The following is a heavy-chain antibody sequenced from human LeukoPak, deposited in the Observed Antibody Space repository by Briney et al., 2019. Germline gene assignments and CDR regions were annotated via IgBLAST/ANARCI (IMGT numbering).Heavy chain of an antibody. J-gene: IGHJ4*02. V-gene: IGHV4-61*02. Sequence: PSQTLSLTCTVSGGSISSGSYYWSWIRQPAGKGLEWIGRIYTSGSTNYNPSLKSRVTISVDTSKNQFSLKLSSVTAADTAVYYCARIVTIFGVVLDYWGQGTLVTVSS. D-gene: IGHD3-3*01. CDR1: GGSISSGSYY. CDR2: IYTSGST. CDR3: ARIVTIFGVVLDY.